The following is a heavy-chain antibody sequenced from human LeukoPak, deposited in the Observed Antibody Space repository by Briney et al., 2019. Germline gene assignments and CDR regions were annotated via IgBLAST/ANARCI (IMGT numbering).Heavy chain of an antibody. CDR1: GGSIGSSSYY. J-gene: IGHJ6*03. V-gene: IGHV4-39*01. D-gene: IGHD3-10*01. CDR2: IYYSGST. CDR3: ASVRRGFGESSKYYAYYYMGV. Sequence: SETLSLTCTVSGGSIGSSSYYWGWIRQPPGKGLAWIGSIYYSGSTYYNPSLKSRVTISLDTSKNQFSLKLSSVTAADTAVYYCASVRRGFGESSKYYAYYYMGVWGKGTTVTISS.